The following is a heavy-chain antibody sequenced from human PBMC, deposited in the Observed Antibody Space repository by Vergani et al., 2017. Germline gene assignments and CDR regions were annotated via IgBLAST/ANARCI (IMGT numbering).Heavy chain of an antibody. CDR2: ISWNSGSI. CDR1: GFTFSSYA. V-gene: IGHV3-9*01. J-gene: IGHJ4*02. Sequence: EVQLLESGGGLVQPGGSLRLSCAASGFTFSSYAMSWVRQAPGKGLEWVSAISWNSGSIGYADSVKGRFTISRDNAKNSLYLQMNSLRAEDTALYYCAKGEYCSSTSCYFFDYWGQGTLVTVSS. D-gene: IGHD2-2*01. CDR3: AKGEYCSSTSCYFFDY.